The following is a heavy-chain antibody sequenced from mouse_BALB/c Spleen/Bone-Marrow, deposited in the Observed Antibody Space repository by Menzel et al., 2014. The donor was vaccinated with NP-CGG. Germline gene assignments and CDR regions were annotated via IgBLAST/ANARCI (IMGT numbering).Heavy chain of an antibody. V-gene: IGHV5-6*01. J-gene: IGHJ3*01. CDR3: ARGGGAYYGNYWFAY. Sequence: EVMLVESGGDLVKPGGSLKLSCAASGFTFSSYGMSWVRQTPDKRLGWVATISSGGSYTYYPDSVKGRFTISRDNAKNTLYLQMSSLKSEDTAMYYCARGGGAYYGNYWFAYWGQGTLVTVSA. CDR1: GFTFSSYG. D-gene: IGHD2-10*01. CDR2: ISSGGSYT.